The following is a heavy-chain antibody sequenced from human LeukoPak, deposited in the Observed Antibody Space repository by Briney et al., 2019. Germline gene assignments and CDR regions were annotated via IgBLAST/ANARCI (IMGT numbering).Heavy chain of an antibody. Sequence: SETLSLTCTVSGGSINSYYWTWIRQPPGKGLEWIGNIYNSGNTNYNPSLKSRVTISVDTSKNQFSLKLSSVTAADTAVYYCARGRYSGYDYDYYDSSGYYYYFDYWGQGTLVTVSS. CDR3: ARGRYSGYDYDYYDSSGYYYYFDY. CDR2: IYNSGNT. D-gene: IGHD3-22*01. CDR1: GGSINSYY. J-gene: IGHJ4*02. V-gene: IGHV4-59*12.